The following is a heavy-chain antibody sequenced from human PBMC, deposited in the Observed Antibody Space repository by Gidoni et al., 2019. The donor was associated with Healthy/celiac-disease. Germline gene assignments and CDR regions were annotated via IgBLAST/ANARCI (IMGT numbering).Heavy chain of an antibody. Sequence: QVQLQESGPGLVKPSQTLSLTCTVSGGSISSGAYYWSWIRQPPGKGLEWIGYIYYSGSTYYNPALKSRVTISVDTSKNQFSLKLSSVTAADTAVYYCAGEASFYDFWSGSFGFDPWGQGTLVTVSS. CDR1: GGSISSGAYY. CDR3: AGEASFYDFWSGSFGFDP. CDR2: IYYSGST. D-gene: IGHD3-3*01. V-gene: IGHV4-30-4*01. J-gene: IGHJ5*02.